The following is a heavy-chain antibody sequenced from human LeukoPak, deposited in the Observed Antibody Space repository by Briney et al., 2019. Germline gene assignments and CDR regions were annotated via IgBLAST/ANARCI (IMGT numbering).Heavy chain of an antibody. CDR1: GFTFGDYA. J-gene: IGHJ4*02. CDR3: TRELSSVGATSDLGY. D-gene: IGHD1-26*01. V-gene: IGHV3-49*04. Sequence: GGSLRLSCTASGFTFGDYAMIWVRQAPGKGLEWVGFIRCKTYDGTTEYAASVKGRFTISKDDSKSIAYLQMNSLKTEDTAVYYCTRELSSVGATSDLGYWGQGTLVTVSS. CDR2: IRCKTYDGTT.